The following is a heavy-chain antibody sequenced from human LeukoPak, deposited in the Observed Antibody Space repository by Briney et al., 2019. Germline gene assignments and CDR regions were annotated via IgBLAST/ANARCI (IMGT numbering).Heavy chain of an antibody. J-gene: IGHJ4*02. Sequence: GGSLRLSCAASGFTFSSYAMHWVRQAPGKGLEWVAVISYDGSNKNYADSVKGRFTISRDNSKNTLYLQMNSLRAEDTAVYYCARGRGYSGYDPFDYWGQGTLVTVSS. D-gene: IGHD5-12*01. CDR3: ARGRGYSGYDPFDY. CDR1: GFTFSSYA. CDR2: ISYDGSNK. V-gene: IGHV3-30-3*01.